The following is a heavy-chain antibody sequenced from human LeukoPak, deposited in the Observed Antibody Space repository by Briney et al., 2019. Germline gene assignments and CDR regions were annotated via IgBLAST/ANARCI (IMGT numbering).Heavy chain of an antibody. V-gene: IGHV3-23*01. CDR3: AKDWEWFGEFSN. CDR2: ISSSGGST. D-gene: IGHD3-10*01. CDR1: GFTFSSYS. Sequence: GGSLRLSCAASGFTFSSYSMSWVRQAPGKGLEWVSAISSSGGSTYYADSVKGRFTISRDNSKNTLYLQMNSLRAEDTAVYYCAKDWEWFGEFSNWGQGTLVTVSS. J-gene: IGHJ4*02.